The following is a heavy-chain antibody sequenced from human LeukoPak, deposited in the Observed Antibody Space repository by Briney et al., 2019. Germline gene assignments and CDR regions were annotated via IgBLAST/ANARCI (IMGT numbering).Heavy chain of an antibody. Sequence: PGGSLRLSCAASGFTFSSYGMHWVRQAPGKGLEWVAVIWYDGSNKYYADSVKGRFTISRDNSKNTLYLQMNSLRAEDTAVYYCARTGYSSSWYDVYYYYYYMDVWGKGTTVTVSS. CDR1: GFTFSSYG. J-gene: IGHJ6*03. D-gene: IGHD6-13*01. V-gene: IGHV3-33*01. CDR2: IWYDGSNK. CDR3: ARTGYSSSWYDVYYYYYYMDV.